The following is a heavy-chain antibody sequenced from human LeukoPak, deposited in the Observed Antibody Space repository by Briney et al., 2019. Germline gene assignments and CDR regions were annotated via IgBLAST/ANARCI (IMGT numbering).Heavy chain of an antibody. CDR3: VIDSWKIRGY. Sequence: GGSLRLSCAASGFTFNSYWMSWVRRAPGKGLEWVANIKQDGSETYYVDSVRGRFTISRDNAKNSVYLQMNSLRADDTAVYYCVIDSWKIRGYWGQGTLVTVSS. CDR2: IKQDGSET. V-gene: IGHV3-7*01. D-gene: IGHD1-1*01. J-gene: IGHJ4*02. CDR1: GFTFNSYW.